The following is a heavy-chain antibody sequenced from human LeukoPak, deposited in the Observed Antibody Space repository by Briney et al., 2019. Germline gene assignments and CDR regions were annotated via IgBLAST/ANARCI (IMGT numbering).Heavy chain of an antibody. J-gene: IGHJ4*02. D-gene: IGHD6-19*01. Sequence: SETLSLTCNVSGASMSSNYWSWIRQPPGKGLEWIGYIYHSGNTNYGPSLESRVTMSVDESKNQFSLRVHFVSAADTAVYYCASTRRAAVAGRFDSWGQGTLVTVSS. V-gene: IGHV4-4*09. CDR2: IYHSGNT. CDR1: GASMSSNY. CDR3: ASTRRAAVAGRFDS.